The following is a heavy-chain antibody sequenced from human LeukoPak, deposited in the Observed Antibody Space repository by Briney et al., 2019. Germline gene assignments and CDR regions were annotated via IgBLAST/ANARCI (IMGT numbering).Heavy chain of an antibody. J-gene: IGHJ4*02. Sequence: GGSLRPSCAASGFTFSSYWMHWVRQAPGKGLVWVSRINSDGSSTSYADSVKGRFTISRDNAKNTLYLQMNSLRAEDTAVYYCARVGIAAAGSYWGQGTLVTVSS. CDR3: ARVGIAAAGSY. CDR2: INSDGSST. CDR1: GFTFSSYW. V-gene: IGHV3-74*01. D-gene: IGHD6-13*01.